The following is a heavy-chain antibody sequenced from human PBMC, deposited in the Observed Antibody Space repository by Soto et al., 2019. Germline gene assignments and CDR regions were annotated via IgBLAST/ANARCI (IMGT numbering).Heavy chain of an antibody. CDR1: GGTLSTYS. D-gene: IGHD6-19*01. J-gene: IGHJ4*02. Sequence: QVQLVQSGAEEKKPGSWVKVSCKASGGTLSTYSINWVRQAPGQGLEWMGRLIPMLGVATYAQKFQGRVTITVDKSANTAYLDLNSLTSEDTAIYYCARDKWLVDWGRGTLVTVSS. CDR3: ARDKWLVD. V-gene: IGHV1-69*04. CDR2: LIPMLGVA.